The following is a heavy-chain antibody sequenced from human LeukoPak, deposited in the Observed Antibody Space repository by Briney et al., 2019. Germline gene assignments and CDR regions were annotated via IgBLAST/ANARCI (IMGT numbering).Heavy chain of an antibody. V-gene: IGHV4-39*07. CDR1: GGSISSSSYY. CDR2: IYYSGST. J-gene: IGHJ4*02. D-gene: IGHD1-26*01. CDR3: ARVGWYKRVGATRYYFDY. Sequence: PSETLSLTRTVSGGSISSSSYYWGWIRQPPGKGLEWIGSIYYSGSTYYNPSLKSRVTISVDTSKNQFSLKLSSVTAADTAVYYCARVGWYKRVGATRYYFDYWGQGTLVTVSS.